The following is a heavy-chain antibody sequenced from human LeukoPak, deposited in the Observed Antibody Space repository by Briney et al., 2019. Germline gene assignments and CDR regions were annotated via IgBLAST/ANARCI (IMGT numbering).Heavy chain of an antibody. J-gene: IGHJ4*02. CDR1: GFTFDRFT. D-gene: IGHD2-21*02. Sequence: GGSLRLSCAASGFTFDRFTIHWVRQTPGKGLEWVSLINRRGHTFYADSVKGRFTISRDNSRNSVFLQMDSLRPEDTALYHCAKEVDCPSDCLFFHSWGQGTLVTVSS. CDR2: INRRGHT. CDR3: AKEVDCPSDCLFFHS. V-gene: IGHV3-43*01.